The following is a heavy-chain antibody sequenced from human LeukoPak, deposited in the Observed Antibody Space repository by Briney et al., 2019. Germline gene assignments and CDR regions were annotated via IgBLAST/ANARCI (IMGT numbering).Heavy chain of an antibody. CDR3: ARGYCGGANCYTAPDY. D-gene: IGHD2-15*01. J-gene: IGHJ4*02. V-gene: IGHV4-4*07. CDR2: MDPKGTT. Sequence: SETLSLTCTVSGGSITGYYWNWIRQPAGKGLEWIGRMDPKGTTSYNPSLKSRVTMSVDTSKNQFSLKLKSVTAADTAMHYCARGYCGGANCYTAPDYWGQGTLVTVSS. CDR1: GGSITGYY.